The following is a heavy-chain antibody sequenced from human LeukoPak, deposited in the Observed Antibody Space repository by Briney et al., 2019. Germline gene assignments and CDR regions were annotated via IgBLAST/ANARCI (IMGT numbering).Heavy chain of an antibody. Sequence: PGGSLRLSCAASGSTFSSYWMHWVRQAPGKGLVWVSRINSDGSSTSYADSAKGRFTISRDNAKNTVYLQMSSLRAEDTAVYYCARAPDSGNSLDSWGQGTLVTVSS. CDR2: INSDGSST. D-gene: IGHD1-26*01. CDR3: ARAPDSGNSLDS. J-gene: IGHJ4*02. V-gene: IGHV3-74*01. CDR1: GSTFSSYW.